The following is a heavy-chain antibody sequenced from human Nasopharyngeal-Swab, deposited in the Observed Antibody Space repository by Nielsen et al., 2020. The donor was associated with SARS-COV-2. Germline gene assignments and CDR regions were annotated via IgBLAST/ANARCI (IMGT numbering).Heavy chain of an antibody. V-gene: IGHV3-23*01. CDR1: GFTFSAYG. J-gene: IGHJ6*02. CDR3: AKDAGGMDV. CDR2: ISRSGAGT. Sequence: GGSLRLSCAASGFTFSAYGMTWVRQAAGKGLEWVSAISRSGAGTWYADSVKGRFTISRDNSKNTLYLQMNSLRAEDTAVYYCAKDAGGMDVWGQGTTVTVSS.